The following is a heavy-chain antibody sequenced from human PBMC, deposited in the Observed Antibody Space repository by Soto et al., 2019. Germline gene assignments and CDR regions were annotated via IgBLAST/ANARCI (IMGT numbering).Heavy chain of an antibody. V-gene: IGHV1-3*01. Sequence: QVQLVQSGAEVKKPGASVKVSCKASGYTFTSYAMHWVRQAPGQRLEWMGWINAGNGNTKYSQKFQGRVTITRDTSASTAYMERGSQRAEDTAVYDGARQRAMYSGSYYSWGQGTLVTVSS. J-gene: IGHJ4*02. CDR3: ARQRAMYSGSYYS. CDR1: GYTFTSYA. D-gene: IGHD1-26*01. CDR2: INAGNGNT.